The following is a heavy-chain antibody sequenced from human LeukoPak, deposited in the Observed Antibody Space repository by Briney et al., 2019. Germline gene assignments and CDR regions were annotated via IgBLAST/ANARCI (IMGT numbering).Heavy chain of an antibody. CDR3: ARHGYSSSWYPFNYYYGMDV. CDR2: IYYSGST. D-gene: IGHD6-13*01. V-gene: IGHV4-39*01. J-gene: IGHJ6*02. Sequence: PSETLSLTCTVSGGSISSSSYYWGWIRQPPGKGLEWIVSIYYSGSTYYNPSLKSRVTISVDTSKNQFSLKLSSVTAADTAVYYCARHGYSSSWYPFNYYYGMDVWGQGTTVTVSS. CDR1: GGSISSSSYY.